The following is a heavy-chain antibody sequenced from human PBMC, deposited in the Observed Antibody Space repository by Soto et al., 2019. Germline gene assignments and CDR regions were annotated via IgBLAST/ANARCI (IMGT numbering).Heavy chain of an antibody. Sequence: SETLSLTCTVSGGSISSSSYYWGWIRQPPGKGLEWIGSIYYSGSTYYNPSLKSRVTISVDTSKNQFSLKLSSVTAADTAVYYCARNYGSGSNIMGYYYGMDVWGQGTTVTVYS. CDR2: IYYSGST. CDR1: GGSISSSSYY. V-gene: IGHV4-39*01. J-gene: IGHJ6*02. D-gene: IGHD3-10*01. CDR3: ARNYGSGSNIMGYYYGMDV.